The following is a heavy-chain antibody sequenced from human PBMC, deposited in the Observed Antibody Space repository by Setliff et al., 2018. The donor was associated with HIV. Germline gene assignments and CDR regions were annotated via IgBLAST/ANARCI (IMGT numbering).Heavy chain of an antibody. CDR2: IYHSGST. CDR1: GYSISSGYY. CDR3: ARTPEPIGIVGARGIDY. V-gene: IGHV4-38-2*02. Sequence: PSETLSVTCTVSGYSISSGYYWGWIRQPPGKGLEWIGSIYHSGSTYYNPSLKSRVTISVDTSKNQFSLKLSSVTAADTAVYYCARTPEPIGIVGARGIDYWGQGTLVTVSS. D-gene: IGHD1-26*01. J-gene: IGHJ4*02.